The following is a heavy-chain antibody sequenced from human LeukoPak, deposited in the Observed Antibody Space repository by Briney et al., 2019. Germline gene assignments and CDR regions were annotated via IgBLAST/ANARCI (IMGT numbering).Heavy chain of an antibody. CDR1: GASITSHY. Sequence: SETLSLTCAVSGASITSHYWSWIRQPPGKGLEWIGYIFETRRTNYSPYFKSRVTISADTSKNQFSLRLSSVTAADTAVYYCARGGWGDESWSGRAINRVDPWGQGTLVTVSS. V-gene: IGHV4-59*11. CDR3: ARGGWGDESWSGRAINRVDP. D-gene: IGHD3-3*01. J-gene: IGHJ5*02. CDR2: IFETRRT.